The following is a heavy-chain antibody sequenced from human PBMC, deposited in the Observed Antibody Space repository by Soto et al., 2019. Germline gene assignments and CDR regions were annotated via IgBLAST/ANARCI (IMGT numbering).Heavy chain of an antibody. Sequence: QVQLQESGPGLVKPSETLSLTCTVSGGSISGYYWSWIRQPPGKGLEWIGYMYNTGSTVYNPSFKSRVTISVDTSKNQCSLKLNSVTAADTAVYYCARDLWGYCGTDCYPLDVWGQGTTVTVSS. V-gene: IGHV4-59*01. CDR3: ARDLWGYCGTDCYPLDV. D-gene: IGHD2-21*02. J-gene: IGHJ6*02. CDR1: GGSISGYY. CDR2: MYNTGST.